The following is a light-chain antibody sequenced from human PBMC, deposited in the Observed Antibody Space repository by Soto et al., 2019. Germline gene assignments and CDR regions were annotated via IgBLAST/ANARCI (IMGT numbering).Light chain of an antibody. CDR3: QQYKSDFRT. V-gene: IGKV1-5*01. Sequence: DIQMTQSPSTLSASVGDRVTITCWASQSISSWLAWYQQKPGKAPKLLMYDASSVERGVPSRFSGSGSGTEFTLTISSLQPDDFATYYCQQYKSDFRTFGQGTKVDIK. CDR1: QSISSW. J-gene: IGKJ1*01. CDR2: DAS.